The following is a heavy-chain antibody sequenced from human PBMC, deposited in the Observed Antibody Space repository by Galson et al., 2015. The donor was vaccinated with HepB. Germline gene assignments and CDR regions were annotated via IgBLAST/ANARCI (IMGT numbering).Heavy chain of an antibody. CDR1: GFTFSSYA. CDR3: AKGAYCSSTSCYAGIFDY. Sequence: SLRLSCAASGFTFSSYAMSWVRPAPGKGLEWVSAISGSGGSTYYADSVKGRFTISRDNSKNTLYLQMNSLRAEDTSVYYCAKGAYCSSTSCYAGIFDYWGQGTLVTVSS. D-gene: IGHD2-2*01. J-gene: IGHJ4*02. V-gene: IGHV3-23*01. CDR2: ISGSGGST.